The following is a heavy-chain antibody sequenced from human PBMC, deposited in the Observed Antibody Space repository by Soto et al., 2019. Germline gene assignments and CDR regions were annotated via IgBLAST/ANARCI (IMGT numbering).Heavy chain of an antibody. Sequence: PSETLSLTCAVYGGSFSGYYWSWIRQPPGKGLEWIGEINHSGSTNYNPSLKSRVTISVDTSKNQFSLKLTSVTAADTAVYYCARRAGLSSKAIVGFHEKNYYYYGMDVWGQGTTVTVSS. CDR3: ARRAGLSSKAIVGFHEKNYYYYGMDV. J-gene: IGHJ6*02. CDR1: GGSFSGYY. V-gene: IGHV4-34*01. CDR2: INHSGST. D-gene: IGHD1-26*01.